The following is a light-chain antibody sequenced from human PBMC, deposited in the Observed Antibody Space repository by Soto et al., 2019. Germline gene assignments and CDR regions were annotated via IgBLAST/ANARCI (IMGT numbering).Light chain of an antibody. CDR1: SSDIGSYNH. V-gene: IGLV2-14*03. Sequence: SALTQPASVSGSPGQSITMSCSRNSSDIGSYNHVAWYQQFPGKSPKLIIYAVSDRPPGVSDRFSGSKSGITASLTISGLQTEDEADYYCISYTDRQSYLCGTGTKVTVL. J-gene: IGLJ1*01. CDR3: ISYTDRQSYL. CDR2: AVS.